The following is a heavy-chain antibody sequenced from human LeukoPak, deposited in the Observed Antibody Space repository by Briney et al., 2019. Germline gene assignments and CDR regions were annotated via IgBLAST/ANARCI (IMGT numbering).Heavy chain of an antibody. V-gene: IGHV1-2*02. CDR3: ARALPYYYYYMDV. Sequence: ASVKVSCKASGYTFTGYYMHWVRQAPGQGLEWMGWINPNSGGTNYAQKFQGRVTMTRDTSISTAYMKLSRLRSDDTAVYYCARALPYYYYYMDVWGKGTTVTVSS. CDR2: INPNSGGT. CDR1: GYTFTGYY. J-gene: IGHJ6*03.